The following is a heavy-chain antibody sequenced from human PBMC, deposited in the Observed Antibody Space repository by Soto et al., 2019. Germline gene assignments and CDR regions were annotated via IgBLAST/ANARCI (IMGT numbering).Heavy chain of an antibody. CDR1: GFTFSSYS. CDR3: AGDPGSSWLNWFDP. Sequence: PGWSLRLSCAASGFTFSSYSMNWVRQAPGKGLEWVSSISSSSSYIYYADSVKGRFTISRDNAKNSLYLQMNSLRAEDTAVYYCAGDPGSSWLNWFDPWGQGTLVTAYS. V-gene: IGHV3-21*01. D-gene: IGHD6-13*01. CDR2: ISSSSSYI. J-gene: IGHJ5*02.